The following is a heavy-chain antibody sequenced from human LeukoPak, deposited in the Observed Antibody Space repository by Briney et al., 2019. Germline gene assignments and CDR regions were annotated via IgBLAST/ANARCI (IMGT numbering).Heavy chain of an antibody. CDR3: ARVGSLDYYGSGSYYPD. J-gene: IGHJ4*02. CDR1: GGSFSGYY. Sequence: SETLSLTCAVYGGSFSGYYWSWIRRPPGKGLEWIGEINHSGSTNYNPSLKSRVTISVDTSKNQFSLKLSSVAAADTAVYYCARVGSLDYYGSGSYYPDWGQGTLVTVSS. CDR2: INHSGST. D-gene: IGHD3-10*01. V-gene: IGHV4-34*01.